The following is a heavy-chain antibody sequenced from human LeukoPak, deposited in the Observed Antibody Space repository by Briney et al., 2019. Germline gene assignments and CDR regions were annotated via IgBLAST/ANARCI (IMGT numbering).Heavy chain of an antibody. Sequence: GASVKVSCKASGYTFTGYYRHWVRQAPGQGLEWMGWINPNSGGTNYAQKYQGRVTMTRDTSISTAYMELSRLRSDDTAVYYCARHLTRDGYNYYYWGQGTLVTVSS. CDR3: ARHLTRDGYNYYY. D-gene: IGHD5-24*01. CDR2: INPNSGGT. V-gene: IGHV1-2*02. J-gene: IGHJ4*02. CDR1: GYTFTGYY.